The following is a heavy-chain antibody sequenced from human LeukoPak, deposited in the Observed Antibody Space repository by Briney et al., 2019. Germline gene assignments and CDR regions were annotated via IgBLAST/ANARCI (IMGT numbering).Heavy chain of an antibody. CDR3: ARDRLYPYSTRWEIDY. J-gene: IGHJ4*02. CDR2: ISAYNGNT. Sequence: ASVKVSCKASGYIFTTYGISWVRQAPGQGLEWMGWISAYNGNTNYAQKVQGRVAMTTETSTSTAYMELRSLRSDDTAVYYCARDRLYPYSTRWEIDYWGQGTLVTVSS. CDR1: GYIFTTYG. D-gene: IGHD6-13*01. V-gene: IGHV1-18*01.